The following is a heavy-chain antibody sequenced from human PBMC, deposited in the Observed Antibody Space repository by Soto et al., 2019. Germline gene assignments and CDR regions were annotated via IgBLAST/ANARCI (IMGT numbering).Heavy chain of an antibody. V-gene: IGHV5-51*01. J-gene: IGHJ6*03. CDR2: IYPGDSDT. Sequence: GESLKISCKGSGYSFTTYWIGWVRQMPGKGLEWMGIIYPGDSDTRYSPSFQGQVTISADKSISTAYLQWSSLKASDTAMYYCARLSGIVAPRESYCYMVVWGKGTTGTVS. CDR3: ARLSGIVAPRESYCYMVV. D-gene: IGHD5-12*01. CDR1: GYSFTTYW.